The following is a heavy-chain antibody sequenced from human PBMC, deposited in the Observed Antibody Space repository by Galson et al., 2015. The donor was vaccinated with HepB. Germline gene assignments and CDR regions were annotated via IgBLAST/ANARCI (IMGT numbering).Heavy chain of an antibody. Sequence: ETLSLTCTVSGGSISTYYWNWIRQPAGKGLEWIGRIYTSGSTNYNPSLKSRVAMSVDTSKNQFSLKLSSVTAADTAVYYCAGSYHLLYYMDVWGKGTTVTVSS. CDR2: IYTSGST. CDR3: AGSYHLLYYMDV. J-gene: IGHJ6*03. CDR1: GGSISTYY. D-gene: IGHD2-2*01. V-gene: IGHV4-4*07.